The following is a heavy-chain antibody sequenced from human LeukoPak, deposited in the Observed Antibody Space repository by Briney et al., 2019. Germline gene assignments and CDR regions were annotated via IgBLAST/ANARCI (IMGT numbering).Heavy chain of an antibody. D-gene: IGHD5-18*01. CDR1: GDSLSTYY. V-gene: IGHV4-59*01. Sequence: SETLSLTCTVSGDSLSTYYWSWIRQPPEKGLEWIGYIYYSGTTNYNPSLKTRVTISVDTSKNQFSLKLSSVTAADTAVYYCARSLAGGYSHGPSGFDYWGQGTLVTVSS. CDR3: ARSLAGGYSHGPSGFDY. CDR2: IYYSGTT. J-gene: IGHJ4*02.